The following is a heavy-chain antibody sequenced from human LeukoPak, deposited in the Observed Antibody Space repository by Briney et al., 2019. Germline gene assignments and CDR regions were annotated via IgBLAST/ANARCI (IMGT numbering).Heavy chain of an antibody. CDR3: AKEMAAAGTLDYYYYYGMDV. Sequence: GGSLRLSCAASGFTFSRYWMSWVRQTPRKGLEWVANIKQDGSEAYYVDSMKGRFTISRDNARNSLYLQMNSLRAEDTAVYYCAKEMAAAGTLDYYYYYGMDVWGQGTTVTVSS. D-gene: IGHD6-13*01. V-gene: IGHV3-7*03. CDR1: GFTFSRYW. J-gene: IGHJ6*02. CDR2: IKQDGSEA.